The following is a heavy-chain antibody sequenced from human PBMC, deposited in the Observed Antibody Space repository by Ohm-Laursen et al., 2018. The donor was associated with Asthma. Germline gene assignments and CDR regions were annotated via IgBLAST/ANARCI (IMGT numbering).Heavy chain of an antibody. CDR3: ARHMMGVSVFDI. Sequence: PGTLSLTCAVSGDSISSSYWWSWVRQPPGKGLEWIGEIYPSGSTNYNPSLKSRVTISVDKSKNQFSLKLSSVTAADTAVYSRARHMMGVSVFDIWGQGTMVIVSS. V-gene: IGHV4-4*01. CDR1: GDSISSSYW. J-gene: IGHJ3*02. D-gene: IGHD3-10*01. CDR2: IYPSGST.